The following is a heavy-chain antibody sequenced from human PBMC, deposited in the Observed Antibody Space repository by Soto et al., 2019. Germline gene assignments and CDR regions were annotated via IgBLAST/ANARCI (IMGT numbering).Heavy chain of an antibody. CDR2: ISGSDGKT. V-gene: IGHV3-23*04. J-gene: IGHJ4*02. CDR1: GFSFASFA. D-gene: IGHD3-3*01. Sequence: DVRLAESGGGWGQPGGSLRLPCKTSGFSFASFAMTWVRQAPGKGLEWVATISGSDGKTYYADSVKGRFSISRDTSRNTLYLQMNSLRADDTAIYYCAKWSYLDYWGQGTRVTVSS. CDR3: AKWSYLDY.